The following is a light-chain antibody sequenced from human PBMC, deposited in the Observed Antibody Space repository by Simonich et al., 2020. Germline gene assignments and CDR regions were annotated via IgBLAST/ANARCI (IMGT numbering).Light chain of an antibody. V-gene: IGLV9-49*01. CDR2: VGTGGIVG. J-gene: IGLJ2*01. Sequence: QPVLTQPPSTSASLGASVTLTCTLSSGYSNYKVDWYQQRPGKGPRFVMRVGTGGIVGSKGDGIPDRFSVLGSGLNRYLTIKNIQEEDESDYHCGADHGSGSNFDVVFGGWTKLTVL. CDR3: GADHGSGSNFDVV. CDR1: SGYSNYK.